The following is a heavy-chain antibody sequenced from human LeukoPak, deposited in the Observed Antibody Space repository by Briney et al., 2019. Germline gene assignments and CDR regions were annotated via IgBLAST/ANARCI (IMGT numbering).Heavy chain of an antibody. CDR2: IYSGGDT. J-gene: IGHJ3*02. Sequence: GGSLRLSCAVSGFTVSSNYMSWVRQAPGKGLEWVSVIYSGGDTYYADSVKGRFTISRDNSKNTLYLQMNSLRAEDTAVHYCARDRPSSGSSFDIWGQGTMVTVSS. CDR1: GFTVSSNY. CDR3: ARDRPSSGSSFDI. V-gene: IGHV3-53*01. D-gene: IGHD1-26*01.